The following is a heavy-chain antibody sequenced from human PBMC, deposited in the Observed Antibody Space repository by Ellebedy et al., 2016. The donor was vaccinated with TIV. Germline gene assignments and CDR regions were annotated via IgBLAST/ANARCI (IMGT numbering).Heavy chain of an antibody. J-gene: IGHJ4*02. CDR2: ISDSGSNK. D-gene: IGHD3-3*01. V-gene: IGHV3-11*04. CDR1: GFTFSDYY. Sequence: GGSLRLSCAASGFTFSDYYMSWVRQAPGKELEWVSYISDSGSNKNYADSVKGRITISRDNAKNSLNLQMNSLRAEDTAVYYCARDFYDFWSGYYYSYFDYWGQGTLVTVSS. CDR3: ARDFYDFWSGYYYSYFDY.